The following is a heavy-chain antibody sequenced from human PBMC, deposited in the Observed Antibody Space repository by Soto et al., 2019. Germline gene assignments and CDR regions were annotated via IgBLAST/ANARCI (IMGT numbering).Heavy chain of an antibody. J-gene: IGHJ4*02. CDR1: GGTFSTYS. D-gene: IGHD1-1*01. CDR3: TSSPLASSGPAVDY. Sequence: QVQLVQSGAEVKKPGSSVKVSCKASGGTFSTYSISWVRQAPGQGPEWMGGIIPNFGSPKYAQKFQGRVTITADESTSTAYLELSSLRSEDTAVYYCTSSPLASSGPAVDYWGQGTLVSVSS. CDR2: IIPNFGSP. V-gene: IGHV1-69*01.